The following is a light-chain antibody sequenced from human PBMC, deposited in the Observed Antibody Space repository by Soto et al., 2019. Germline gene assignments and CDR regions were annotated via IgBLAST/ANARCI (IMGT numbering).Light chain of an antibody. Sequence: IQMTQSPSSLSASVGDGVTITCRASQSVSRSLNWYQQRPGEAPKLLIHTASNLESGVPPRFSGSGFGTEFTLTISSLQPEDFGTYSCQQGYITPWTFGQGTKVDIK. CDR2: TAS. CDR3: QQGYITPWT. CDR1: QSVSRS. J-gene: IGKJ1*01. V-gene: IGKV1-39*01.